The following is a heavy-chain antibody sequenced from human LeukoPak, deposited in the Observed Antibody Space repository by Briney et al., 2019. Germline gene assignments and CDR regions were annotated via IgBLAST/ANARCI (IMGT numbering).Heavy chain of an antibody. CDR1: GFSFTTNW. CDR2: IYPGDSDT. D-gene: IGHD6-13*01. Sequence: GESLKISCKGSGFSFTTNWIGWVRQMPGKGLEWMGIIYPGDSDTRYSPSFQGQVTISADKSITTAYLQRSSLKASDTAMYFCARHTGVGAAADSWGQGTPVTVSS. V-gene: IGHV5-51*01. CDR3: ARHTGVGAAADS. J-gene: IGHJ4*02.